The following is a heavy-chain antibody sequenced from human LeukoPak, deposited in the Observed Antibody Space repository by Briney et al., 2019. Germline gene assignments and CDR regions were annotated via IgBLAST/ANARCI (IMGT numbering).Heavy chain of an antibody. CDR3: ARDLLSGGNGGY. CDR1: GHSLTSYS. V-gene: IGHV1-46*01. CDR2: INPSGGST. J-gene: IGHJ4*02. Sequence: GASVKVSCKAFGHSLTSYSMHWVRQAPGQGLEWMGIINPSGGSTSYAQKFQGRVTMTRDTSISTAYMELSRLRSDDTAVYYCARDLLSGGNGGYWGQGTLVTVSS. D-gene: IGHD4-23*01.